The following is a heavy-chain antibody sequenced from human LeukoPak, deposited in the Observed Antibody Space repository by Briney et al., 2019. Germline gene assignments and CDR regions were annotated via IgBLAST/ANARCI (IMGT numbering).Heavy chain of an antibody. D-gene: IGHD3-16*02. Sequence: GESLKISCKGFGYSFTSYWSGWVRQMPGKGLEWMGIIYPGDSDTRYSPSFQGQVTISADKSISTAYLQWSSLKASDTAMYYCARSPLDETRLYYYYYMDVWGKGTTVTVSS. CDR1: GYSFTSYW. J-gene: IGHJ6*03. CDR3: ARSPLDETRLYYYYYMDV. V-gene: IGHV5-51*01. CDR2: IYPGDSDT.